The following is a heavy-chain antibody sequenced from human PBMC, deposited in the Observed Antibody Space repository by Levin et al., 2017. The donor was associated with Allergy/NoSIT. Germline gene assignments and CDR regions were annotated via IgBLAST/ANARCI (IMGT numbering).Heavy chain of an antibody. Sequence: SETLSLTCTVSGGSISSNNYYWGWIRQPPGKGLEWIGNIYYSGSTYYNPSLRSRVTISVDTSKNQFSLKLSSVTAADTAVYYCATLTYDSRGYYYYFDYWGQGTLVTVSS. D-gene: IGHD3-22*01. J-gene: IGHJ4*02. CDR1: GGSISSNNYY. CDR3: ATLTYDSRGYYYYFDY. CDR2: IYYSGST. V-gene: IGHV4-39*07.